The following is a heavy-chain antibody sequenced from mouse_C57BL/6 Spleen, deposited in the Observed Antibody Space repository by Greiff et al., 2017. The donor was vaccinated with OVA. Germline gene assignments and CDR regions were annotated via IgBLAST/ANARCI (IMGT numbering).Heavy chain of an antibody. Sequence: QVQLQQPGAELVKPGASVKLSCKASGYTFTSYWMHWVKQRPGQGLEWIGMIHPNSGSTKYNEKFKSKATLTVDKSSSTAYMQLSSLTSEDSAVYYCARDYDYDWYFDVWGTGTTVTVSS. D-gene: IGHD2-4*01. J-gene: IGHJ1*03. CDR1: GYTFTSYW. CDR3: ARDYDYDWYFDV. V-gene: IGHV1-64*01. CDR2: IHPNSGST.